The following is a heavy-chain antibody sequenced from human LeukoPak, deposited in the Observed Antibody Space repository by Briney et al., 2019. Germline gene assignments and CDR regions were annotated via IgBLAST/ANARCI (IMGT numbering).Heavy chain of an antibody. Sequence: SETLSLSCTLSGGTVTSSTYFWGWIRQPPGKGLEWIGSISYSGATYYNPSLKSRVSMSVHTSKNQFSLKLSSVTAADTAVYYCARDGFYYHYYMDVWGEGTTVTVSS. D-gene: IGHD1-14*01. CDR2: ISYSGAT. CDR1: GGTVTSSTYF. V-gene: IGHV4-39*07. J-gene: IGHJ6*03. CDR3: ARDGFYYHYYMDV.